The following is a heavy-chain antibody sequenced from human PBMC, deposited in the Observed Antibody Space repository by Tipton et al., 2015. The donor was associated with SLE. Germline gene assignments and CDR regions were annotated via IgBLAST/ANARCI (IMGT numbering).Heavy chain of an antibody. D-gene: IGHD6-19*01. Sequence: LRLSCTVSGGSISSYYWSWIRQPPGKGLEWIGYIYYSGSTNYNPSLKSRVTISVDTSKNQFSLKLSSVTAADTAVYYCARHPGGSGWYGMDVWGQGTTVTASS. CDR2: IYYSGST. CDR1: GGSISSYY. CDR3: ARHPGGSGWYGMDV. V-gene: IGHV4-59*08. J-gene: IGHJ6*02.